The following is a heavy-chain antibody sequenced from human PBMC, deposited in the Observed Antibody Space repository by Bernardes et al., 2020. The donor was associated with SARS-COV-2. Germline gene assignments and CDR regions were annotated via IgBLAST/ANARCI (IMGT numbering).Heavy chain of an antibody. CDR1: GDSNSHYY. V-gene: IGHV4-59*01. CDR3: ARGDSLDY. Sequence: SETLSLTCTVSGDSNSHYYWNWIRQPPGKGLEWIGYIYYSGETNYNPSLKSRVTLSVDTSKNQFSLKLSSVTAADTAVYYCARGDSLDYWGQGTLVTVSS. D-gene: IGHD2-21*01. J-gene: IGHJ4*02. CDR2: IYYSGET.